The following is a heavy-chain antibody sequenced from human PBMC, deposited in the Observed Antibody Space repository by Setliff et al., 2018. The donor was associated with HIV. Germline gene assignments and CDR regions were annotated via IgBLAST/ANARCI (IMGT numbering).Heavy chain of an antibody. J-gene: IGHJ4*02. V-gene: IGHV1-18*04. Sequence: ASVKVSCKASGYTFISYGINWVRQAPGQPLEWMGWFSASNGDESYAQKFQGRVTITADESTSTAYMELSSLRSEDTAVYYCARMVRGVSPRDYWGQGTLVTVSS. CDR2: FSASNGDE. D-gene: IGHD3-10*01. CDR1: GYTFISYG. CDR3: ARMVRGVSPRDY.